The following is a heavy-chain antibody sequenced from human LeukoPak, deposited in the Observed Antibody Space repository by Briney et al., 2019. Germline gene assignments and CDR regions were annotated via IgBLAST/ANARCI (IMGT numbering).Heavy chain of an antibody. CDR1: GYTFTAYY. D-gene: IGHD1-26*01. Sequence: GASVKVSCKASGYTFTAYYMHWVRQAPGQGLEWMGWINPNSGGTNYAQKFQGRVTMTRDTSISTVYMELSRLRSDDTAVYFCARATHSLLGYRGQGTLVTVSS. CDR2: INPNSGGT. CDR3: ARATHSLLGY. J-gene: IGHJ4*02. V-gene: IGHV1-2*02.